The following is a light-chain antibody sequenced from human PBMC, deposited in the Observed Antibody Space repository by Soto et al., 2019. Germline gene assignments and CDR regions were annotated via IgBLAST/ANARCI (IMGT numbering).Light chain of an antibody. CDR3: CSYAGSSTYV. CDR2: EVS. Sequence: QSVLTPPASVSGSPGQSITISCTGTRSDVGSYNLVSWYQQHPGKAPKLMIYEVSKRPSGVSNRFSGSKSGNTASLTISGLQAEDEADYYCCSYAGSSTYVFGTGTKVTVL. V-gene: IGLV2-23*02. CDR1: RSDVGSYNL. J-gene: IGLJ1*01.